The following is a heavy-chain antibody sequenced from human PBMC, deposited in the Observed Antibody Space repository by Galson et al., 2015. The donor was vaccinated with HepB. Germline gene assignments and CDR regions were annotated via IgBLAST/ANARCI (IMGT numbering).Heavy chain of an antibody. CDR3: AREYCSGSGCVLPYYNYYGMDV. CDR2: IWYDGSNK. Sequence: SLRLSCAASGFIFSNYGMHWVRQAPGKGLEWVALIWYDGSNKYYADSVKGRFTISRDNSKNTLYLQMNSLRAEDTAVFYCAREYCSGSGCVLPYYNYYGMDVWGQGTTVTVSS. CDR1: GFIFSNYG. J-gene: IGHJ6*02. V-gene: IGHV3-33*01. D-gene: IGHD6-19*01.